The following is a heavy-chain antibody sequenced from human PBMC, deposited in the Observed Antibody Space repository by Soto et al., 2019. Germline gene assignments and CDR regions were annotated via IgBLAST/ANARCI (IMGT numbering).Heavy chain of an antibody. D-gene: IGHD2-15*01. V-gene: IGHV3-9*01. CDR3: ARDPRLIVVVVAATLNAFDI. Sequence: GGSLRLSCTASGLNFAKYAMNWVRQAPGRGLEWVSGINWNSGTLDYADSVKGRFTISRDNARKSLYLQMHRLSADDTAVYYCARDPRLIVVVVAATLNAFDIWGQGTVVTVSS. CDR2: INWNSGTL. CDR1: GLNFAKYA. J-gene: IGHJ3*02.